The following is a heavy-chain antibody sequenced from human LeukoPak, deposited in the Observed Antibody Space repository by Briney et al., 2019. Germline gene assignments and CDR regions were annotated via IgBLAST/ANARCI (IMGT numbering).Heavy chain of an antibody. Sequence: ASVKVSCKASGYTFTSYGISWVRQAPGQGLEWMGWISAYNGNTNYAQKLQGRVTMTTDTSTSTAYMELRSLRSEDTAVYYCARVVPAARANWFDPWGQGTLVTVSS. CDR2: ISAYNGNT. CDR1: GYTFTSYG. D-gene: IGHD2-2*01. J-gene: IGHJ5*02. V-gene: IGHV1-18*01. CDR3: ARVVPAARANWFDP.